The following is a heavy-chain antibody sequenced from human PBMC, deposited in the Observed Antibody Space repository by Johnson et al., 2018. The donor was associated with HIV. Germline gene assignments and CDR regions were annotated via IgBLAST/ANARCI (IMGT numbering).Heavy chain of an antibody. CDR2: ISWDGGST. D-gene: IGHD2-15*01. Sequence: VQLVESGGGVVQPGRSLRLSCAASGFTFDDYTMHWVRQAPGKGLEWVSLISWDGGSTYYADSVKGRFTISRDNSKNSLYLQMNTLETGDTALYYCVRGAYCRGGFCPDAFDIWCQGTSVIVSS. CDR1: GFTFDDYT. V-gene: IGHV3-43*01. CDR3: VRGAYCRGGFCPDAFDI. J-gene: IGHJ3*02.